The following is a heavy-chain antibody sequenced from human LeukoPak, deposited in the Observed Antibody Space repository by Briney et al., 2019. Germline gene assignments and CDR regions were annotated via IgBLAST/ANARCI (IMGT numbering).Heavy chain of an antibody. CDR1: GGSISSSGYY. J-gene: IGHJ4*02. CDR3: AGASDYGGRTVDY. D-gene: IGHD4-23*01. V-gene: IGHV4-39*07. CDR2: INDIGST. Sequence: SETLSLTCTVSGGSISSSGYYWSWIRQPPGKGLEWIGEINDIGSTNYNTSLKSRVTISVDTSKNQYSLKLSSVTAADTAVYYCAGASDYGGRTVDYWGQGTLVTVSS.